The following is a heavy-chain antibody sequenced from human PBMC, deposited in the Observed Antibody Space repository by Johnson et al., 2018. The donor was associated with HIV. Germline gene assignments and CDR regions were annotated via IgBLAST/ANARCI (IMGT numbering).Heavy chain of an antibody. Sequence: QVQLVESGGGVVQPGRSLRLSCAASGFSFSDYGIHWVRQAPGKGLEWVAVISYDGGNKYSADSVMGRFTISRDNAKNSLYLQMSSLRAEDTAVYYCAREGVAVRYIDDAFDIWGQGTMVTVSS. CDR2: ISYDGGNK. CDR1: GFSFSDYG. CDR3: AREGVAVRYIDDAFDI. V-gene: IGHV3-30*03. D-gene: IGHD3-9*01. J-gene: IGHJ3*02.